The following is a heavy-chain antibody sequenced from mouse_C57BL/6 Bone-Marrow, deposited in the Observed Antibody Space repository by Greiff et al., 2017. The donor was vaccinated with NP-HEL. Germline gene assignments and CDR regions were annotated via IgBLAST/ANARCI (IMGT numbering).Heavy chain of an antibody. D-gene: IGHD4-1*01. CDR3: TTFTGTDY. CDR2: IDPENGDT. V-gene: IGHV14-4*01. J-gene: IGHJ2*01. CDR1: GFNIKDDY. Sequence: LVESGAELVRPGASVKLSCTASGFNIKDDYMHWVKQRPEQGLEWIGWIDPENGDTEYASKFQGKATITADTSSNTAYLQLSSLTSEDTAVYYCTTFTGTDYWGQGTTLTVSS.